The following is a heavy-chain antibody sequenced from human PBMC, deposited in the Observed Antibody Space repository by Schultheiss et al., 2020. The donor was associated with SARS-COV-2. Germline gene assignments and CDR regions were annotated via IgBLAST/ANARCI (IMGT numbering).Heavy chain of an antibody. V-gene: IGHV3-30-3*01. J-gene: IGHJ3*02. Sequence: GESLKISCAASGFTVSSNYMSWVRQAPGKGLEWVAVISYDGSNKYYADSVKGRFTISRDNSKNTLYLQMNSLRAEDTAVYYCARGLGIQSAFDIWGQGTMVTVSS. D-gene: IGHD3-10*01. CDR1: GFTVSSNY. CDR2: ISYDGSNK. CDR3: ARGLGIQSAFDI.